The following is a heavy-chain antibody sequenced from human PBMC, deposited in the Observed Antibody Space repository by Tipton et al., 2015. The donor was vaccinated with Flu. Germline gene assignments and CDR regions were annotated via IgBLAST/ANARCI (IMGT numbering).Heavy chain of an antibody. CDR3: ARRVCSNCVSDAKIWFNA. Sequence: GLVKPSQTLSLTCTVSGGSISSSSYLWNWIRQPAGKGLEWIGRIDINGRTKYNPSLRDRAIISLDTSRNQFSLRLSSVTDADTAVYFCARRVCSNCVSDAKIWFNAWGQATLVSVSS. J-gene: IGHJ5*02. CDR1: GGSISSSSYL. V-gene: IGHV4-61*02. CDR2: IDINGRT. D-gene: IGHD4-11*01.